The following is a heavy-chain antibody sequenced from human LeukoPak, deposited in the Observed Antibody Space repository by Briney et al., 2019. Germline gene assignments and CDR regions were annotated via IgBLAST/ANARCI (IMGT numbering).Heavy chain of an antibody. D-gene: IGHD1-26*01. CDR3: ARVGSGSYLNYYYYMDV. J-gene: IGHJ6*03. Sequence: PSEILSLTCAVYGGSFSGYYRSWIRQPPGKGLEWIGEINHSGSTNYNPSLKSRVTISVDTSKNQFSLKLSAVTAADTAVYYCARVGSGSYLNYYYYMDVWGKGTTVTVSS. V-gene: IGHV4-34*01. CDR2: INHSGST. CDR1: GGSFSGYY.